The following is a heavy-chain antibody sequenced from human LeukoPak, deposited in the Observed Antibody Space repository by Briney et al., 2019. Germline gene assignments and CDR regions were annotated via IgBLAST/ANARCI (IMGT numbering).Heavy chain of an antibody. CDR1: TGSISSYY. V-gene: IGHV4-4*07. Sequence: PSETLSLTCTVSTGSISSYYWSWLRQPAGKGLEWIGRMSRSGGSNFNPSLKSRVTISVDSSKRQVSLKLTSATAADTAVYYCARLLVPAASGAFDIWGQGTIVTVSS. J-gene: IGHJ3*02. CDR2: MSRSGGS. D-gene: IGHD2-2*01. CDR3: ARLLVPAASGAFDI.